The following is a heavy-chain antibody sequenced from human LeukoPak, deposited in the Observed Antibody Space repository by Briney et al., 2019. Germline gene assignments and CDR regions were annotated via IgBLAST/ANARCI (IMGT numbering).Heavy chain of an antibody. CDR3: ARLNYYYYYMAV. J-gene: IGHJ6*03. CDR2: IYYSGST. V-gene: IGHV4-39*01. CDR1: GGSISSSSYY. Sequence: SETLSLTCTVSGGSISSSSYYWGWIRQPPGKGLEWIGSIYYSGSTYYNPPLKSRVTISVDTSKNQFSLKLSSVTAADTAVYYCARLNYYYYYMAVWGKGTTVTVSS.